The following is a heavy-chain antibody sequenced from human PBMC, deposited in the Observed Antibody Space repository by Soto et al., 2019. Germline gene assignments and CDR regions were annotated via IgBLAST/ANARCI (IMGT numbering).Heavy chain of an antibody. V-gene: IGHV3-30-3*01. J-gene: IGHJ4*02. CDR1: GFTFKNYA. CDR3: ARDLYRNHFIYTSRCDH. Sequence: ESGGGVVQPGRSLRLSCAASGFTFKNYAVHWVRQSPGRGLEWVAAISYDVNNINYADSVKGRFTISRDNSKNTVYLQMNSLRTEDTALYYCARDLYRNHFIYTSRCDHWGQGTLVSVAS. CDR2: ISYDVNNI. D-gene: IGHD6-13*01.